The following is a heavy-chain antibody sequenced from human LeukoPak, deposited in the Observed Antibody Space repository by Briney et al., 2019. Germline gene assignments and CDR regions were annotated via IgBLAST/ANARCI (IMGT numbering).Heavy chain of an antibody. J-gene: IGHJ4*02. D-gene: IGHD3-16*01. CDR1: GFTFSSYA. Sequence: GGSLGLSCAASGFTFSSYAMHWVRQAPGKGLEYVSAISSNGGSTYYADSVKGRFTISRDNSKNTLYLQMGSLRAEDMAVYYCARGRGGATGYYFDYWGQGTLVTVSS. V-gene: IGHV3-64*02. CDR2: ISSNGGST. CDR3: ARGRGGATGYYFDY.